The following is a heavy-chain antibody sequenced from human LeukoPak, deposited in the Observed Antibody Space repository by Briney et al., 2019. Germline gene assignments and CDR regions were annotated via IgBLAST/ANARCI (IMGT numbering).Heavy chain of an antibody. Sequence: SETLSLTCAVYGGSFSGYYWSWIRQPPGKGLEWIGEINHSGSTNYNPSLESRVTISVDTSKNQFSLKLSSVTAADTAVYYCARGGQSIMITFGGVIVTLFDYWGQGTLVTVSS. CDR1: GGSFSGYY. CDR2: INHSGST. D-gene: IGHD3-16*02. V-gene: IGHV4-34*01. CDR3: ARGGQSIMITFGGVIVTLFDY. J-gene: IGHJ4*02.